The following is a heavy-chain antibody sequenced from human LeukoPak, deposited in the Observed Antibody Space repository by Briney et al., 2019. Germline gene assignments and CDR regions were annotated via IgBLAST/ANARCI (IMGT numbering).Heavy chain of an antibody. J-gene: IGHJ3*02. Sequence: SETLSLTCTVSGGSISSYYWSWIRQPPGKGLEWIGYIYYSGSTNYNPSLKSRVTISLDTSKNQFSLKLSSVTAADTAVYYCARTRGSGYYYVWDAFDIWGQGTMVTVSS. CDR2: IYYSGST. CDR1: GGSISSYY. CDR3: ARTRGSGYYYVWDAFDI. D-gene: IGHD3-22*01. V-gene: IGHV4-59*01.